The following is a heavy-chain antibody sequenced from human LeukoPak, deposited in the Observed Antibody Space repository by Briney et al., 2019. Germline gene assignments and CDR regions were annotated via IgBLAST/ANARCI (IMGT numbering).Heavy chain of an antibody. D-gene: IGHD5-12*01. CDR1: GGSISSGGYS. CDR3: ARLDSGYDRYYFDY. CDR2: IYHSGST. Sequence: SQTLSLTCAVSGGSISSGGYSWSWIRQPPGKGLEWIGYIYHSGSTYYNPSLKSRVTISVDRSKNQFSLKLSSVTAADTAVYYCARLDSGYDRYYFDYRGQGTLVTVSS. V-gene: IGHV4-30-2*01. J-gene: IGHJ4*02.